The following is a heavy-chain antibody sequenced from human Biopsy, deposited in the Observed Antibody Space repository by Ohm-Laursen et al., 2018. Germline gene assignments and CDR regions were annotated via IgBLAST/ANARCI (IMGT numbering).Heavy chain of an antibody. CDR1: GFTFGHYA. J-gene: IGHJ4*02. V-gene: IGHV3-33*04. CDR3: AKDWTSQYYYDSMDDY. Sequence: SLRLSCAASGFTFGHYAMHWVRQAPGKGLEWISLIWYDGTNEDYADSVKGRFTISRDNSKNTPYLQMNSLRVEDTAVYYCAKDWTSQYYYDSMDDYWGQGTLVTVSS. D-gene: IGHD3-22*01. CDR2: IWYDGTNE.